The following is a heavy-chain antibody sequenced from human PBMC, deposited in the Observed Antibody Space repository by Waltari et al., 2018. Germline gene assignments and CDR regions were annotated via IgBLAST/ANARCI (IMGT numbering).Heavy chain of an antibody. V-gene: IGHV3-48*03. Sequence: EVQLVESGGGLVQPGGSLRLSCAASGFTFSSYEMNWVRQAPGKGLEWVSYMSSSGSTIYYAESVKGRFNISRDNAKNSLYLQMNSLRAEDTAVYYCAREGGVPDGYNLGFDYWGQGTLVTVSS. D-gene: IGHD5-12*01. CDR2: MSSSGSTI. CDR1: GFTFSSYE. CDR3: AREGGVPDGYNLGFDY. J-gene: IGHJ4*02.